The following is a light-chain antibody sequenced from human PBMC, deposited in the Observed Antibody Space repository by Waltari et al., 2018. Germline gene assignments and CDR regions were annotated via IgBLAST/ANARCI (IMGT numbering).Light chain of an antibody. CDR3: QKYDSDLFT. CDR2: GAS. V-gene: IGKV1-27*01. Sequence: TCRASHGISDYLAWDQQKPGKRPKLLVSGASALQSGVPSRFSGSGSGTAFTLTISSLQPEDVATYYCQKYDSDLFTFGPGTRVDIK. J-gene: IGKJ3*01. CDR1: HGISDY.